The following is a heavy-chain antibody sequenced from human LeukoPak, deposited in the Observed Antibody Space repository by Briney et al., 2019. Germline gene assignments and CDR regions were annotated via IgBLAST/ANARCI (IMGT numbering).Heavy chain of an antibody. D-gene: IGHD3-10*01. CDR1: GFTFSSYA. CDR3: ARSPNYKGYFDY. CDR2: ISSFSSTI. V-gene: IGHV3-48*04. J-gene: IGHJ4*02. Sequence: GGSLRLSCAASGFTFSSYAMSWVRQAPGKGLEWLSYISSFSSTIYYADSVMGRFTISRDNAKNSLYLQMNSLRAEDTAVYYCARSPNYKGYFDYWGQGTLVTVSS.